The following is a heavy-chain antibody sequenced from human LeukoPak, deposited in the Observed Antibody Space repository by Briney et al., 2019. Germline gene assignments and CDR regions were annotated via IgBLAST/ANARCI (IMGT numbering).Heavy chain of an antibody. Sequence: GGSLRLSCAASGFFFSDYYMSWIRQAPGKGLEWISYISSSGSTKYYADSVKGRFTISRDNAKNSLYLQMNSLRAEDTAVYYCARLRYCSSSSCYGLYYFDHWGQGTLVTVSS. CDR3: ARLRYCSSSSCYGLYYFDH. J-gene: IGHJ4*02. CDR1: GFFFSDYY. V-gene: IGHV3-11*01. CDR2: ISSSGSTK. D-gene: IGHD2-2*01.